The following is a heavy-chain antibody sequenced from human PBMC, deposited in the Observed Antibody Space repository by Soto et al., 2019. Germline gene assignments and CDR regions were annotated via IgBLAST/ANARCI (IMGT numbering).Heavy chain of an antibody. CDR1: GFTVSSNY. Sequence: PGGSLRLSCAASGFTVSSNYMNWVRQAPGKGLEWVSIIYSGGTTYYADSVKDRFTVSRDNSKNTLYLQMNTLRAEDTAVYYCARAGKVTNYYDISTRLTHSYYYGLDVWGQGTTVTVSS. D-gene: IGHD3-9*01. CDR2: IYSGGTT. CDR3: ARAGKVTNYYDISTRLTHSYYYGLDV. J-gene: IGHJ6*02. V-gene: IGHV3-66*01.